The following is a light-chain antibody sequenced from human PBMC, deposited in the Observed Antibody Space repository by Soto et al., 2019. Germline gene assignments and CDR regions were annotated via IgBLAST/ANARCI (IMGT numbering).Light chain of an antibody. CDR3: QQRVA. J-gene: IGKJ2*01. Sequence: EVVLTQSPATLSLSPGERATLSCRASQSVDSSLAWYQQKVGQAPRLLIYDASNRATGIPGRFSGSGSGTAFTLPISSLEAEDFAVYRCQQRVAFGQGTKVEI. V-gene: IGKV3-11*01. CDR1: QSVDSS. CDR2: DAS.